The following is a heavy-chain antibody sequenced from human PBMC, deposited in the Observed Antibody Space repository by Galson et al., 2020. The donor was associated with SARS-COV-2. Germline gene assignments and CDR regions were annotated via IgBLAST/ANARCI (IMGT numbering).Heavy chain of an antibody. CDR1: DGPISSYY. Sequence: ETSETLSLTCSVSDGPISSYYWSWIRQPPGKGLEWIGYISYSGSTNYNPSLRSRVTISVDMSKNQFSLKLSSVTAADTAVYYCARDPAPLYGDNYCYGMDVWGRGPTVTVSS. J-gene: IGHJ6*02. CDR3: ARDPAPLYGDNYCYGMDV. V-gene: IGHV4-59*01. D-gene: IGHD4-17*01. CDR2: ISYSGST.